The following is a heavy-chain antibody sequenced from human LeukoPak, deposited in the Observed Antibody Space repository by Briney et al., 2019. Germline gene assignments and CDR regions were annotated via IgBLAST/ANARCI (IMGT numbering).Heavy chain of an antibody. CDR1: GFTFSTSA. CDR3: AKDRTVGASYWYFDL. CDR2: IWADEKYK. D-gene: IGHD1-26*01. J-gene: IGHJ2*01. Sequence: PGRSLRLSCVASGFTFSTSAMHWVRQTPGKGLEWVSVIWADEKYKDYVDSVKGRFTISRDSSKNTLFLHMNTLRAEDTAIYYCAKDRTVGASYWYFDLWGRGTLVTVSS. V-gene: IGHV3-33*06.